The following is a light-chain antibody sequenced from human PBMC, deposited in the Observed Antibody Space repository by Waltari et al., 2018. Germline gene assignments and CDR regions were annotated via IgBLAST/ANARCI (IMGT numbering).Light chain of an antibody. J-gene: IGLJ3*02. CDR1: SSDVGFYNY. Sequence: QSALTQPVSVSGSPGQSITISCTGTSSDVGFYNYVSWYQQHPGKAPKLMIYDVSERPSGVSNRCSGSKSGNTASLTISGLQAEDEADYYCNSYAGSSSWVFGGGTKLTVL. V-gene: IGLV2-14*01. CDR3: NSYAGSSSWV. CDR2: DVS.